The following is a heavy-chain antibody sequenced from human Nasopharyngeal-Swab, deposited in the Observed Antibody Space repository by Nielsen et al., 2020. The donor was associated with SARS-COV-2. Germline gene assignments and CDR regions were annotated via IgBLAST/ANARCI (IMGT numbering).Heavy chain of an antibody. V-gene: IGHV4-39*02. CDR3: GRLTKTTVTRRLYFDY. D-gene: IGHD4-11*01. CDR2: VSYSRPT. J-gene: IGHJ4*02. Sequence: SETLSLTCTVSGGSLSSSNYYWGWIRQPPGKGLEWIGPVSYSRPTYYYSSLNSRVTLSVDTSKNHFSLRLTSVTAADTAVYYCGRLTKTTVTRRLYFDYWGQGTLVTVSS. CDR1: GGSLSSSNYY.